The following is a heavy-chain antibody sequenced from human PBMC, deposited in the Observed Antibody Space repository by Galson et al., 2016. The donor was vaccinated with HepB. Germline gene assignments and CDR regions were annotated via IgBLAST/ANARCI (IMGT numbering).Heavy chain of an antibody. CDR2: INSDGSDT. D-gene: IGHD1-7*01. CDR1: GFTFNYYW. J-gene: IGHJ4*02. V-gene: IGHV3-74*01. Sequence: SLRLSCAASGFTFNYYWMHWVRQAPGKGLVWVARINSDGSDTNYADSVKSQFTISRDNAKNRLYLQMNSLRAEDTAVYYCVRDNYHTRGLHFDYWGQGTLGAVSS. CDR3: VRDNYHTRGLHFDY.